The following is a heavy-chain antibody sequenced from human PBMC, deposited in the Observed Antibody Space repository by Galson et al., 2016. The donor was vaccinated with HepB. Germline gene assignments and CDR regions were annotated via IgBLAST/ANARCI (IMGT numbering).Heavy chain of an antibody. J-gene: IGHJ3*01. Sequence: SVKVSCKASGYTFGSYYMHWIRQAPGQGLEWMGVINAHGTSTTYAEKFQGRITITRDTPTRTLYMELSRLTSEDTALYFCAREQKPDGESDAFDLWGQGTMVTVSS. CDR2: INAHGTST. D-gene: IGHD3-10*01. CDR1: GYTFGSYY. CDR3: AREQKPDGESDAFDL. V-gene: IGHV1-46*01.